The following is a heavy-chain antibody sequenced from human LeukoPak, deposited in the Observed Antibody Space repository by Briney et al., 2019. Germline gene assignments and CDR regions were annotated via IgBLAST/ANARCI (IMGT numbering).Heavy chain of an antibody. J-gene: IGHJ6*02. CDR2: ISGSGGST. CDR1: GFTFSSYA. Sequence: PGGSLRLSCAASGFTFSSYAMSWVRQAPGKGLEWVSAISGSGGSTYYADSVKGRFTISRDNSKNTLYLQMNSLRVEDTAVYYCARENNFGSGMDVWGQGTTVTVSS. D-gene: IGHD3-10*01. CDR3: ARENNFGSGMDV. V-gene: IGHV3-23*01.